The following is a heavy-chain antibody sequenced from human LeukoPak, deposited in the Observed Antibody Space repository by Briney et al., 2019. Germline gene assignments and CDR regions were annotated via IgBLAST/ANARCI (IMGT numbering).Heavy chain of an antibody. D-gene: IGHD1-26*01. CDR2: ISSSSSTI. CDR1: GFTFSSYS. V-gene: IGHV3-48*01. J-gene: IGHJ4*02. CDR3: ASWELDYYFDY. Sequence: PGGSLRLSCAASGFTFSSYSMNWVRQAPGKGLEWVSYISSSSSTIYYADSVKGRFTISRDNAKNSLYPQMNSLRAEDTAVYYCASWELDYYFDYWGQGTLVTVSS.